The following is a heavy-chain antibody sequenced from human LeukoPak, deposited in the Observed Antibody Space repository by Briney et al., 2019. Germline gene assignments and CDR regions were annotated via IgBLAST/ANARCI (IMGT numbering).Heavy chain of an antibody. CDR1: GFTVSSNY. J-gene: IGHJ2*01. CDR2: IKEDGSDK. CDR3: ARDTYRFFDL. Sequence: GGSLRLSCAASGFTVSSNYMSWVRQAPGKGLEWVADIKEDGSDKYSVDSVKGRFTISRDNTKNSLYLHMDSLRAEDTAVYYCARDTYRFFDLWGRGTLVTVSS. V-gene: IGHV3-7*01.